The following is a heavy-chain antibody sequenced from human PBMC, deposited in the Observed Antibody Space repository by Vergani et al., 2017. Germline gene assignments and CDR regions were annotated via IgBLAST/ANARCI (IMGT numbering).Heavy chain of an antibody. CDR2: IQFDGSNQ. J-gene: IGHJ4*02. Sequence: QVQLVESGGGVVQRGGSLRLSCATSGFTLSNYDMQWIRQGPGKGLEFVAFIQFDGSNQYYADSVKGRFTLFRDFSKNTLYLQMNSLRTDDTAPYYCAKHFRGWGIDYWGQGTQVIVSS. V-gene: IGHV3-30*02. D-gene: IGHD3-16*01. CDR3: AKHFRGWGIDY. CDR1: GFTLSNYD.